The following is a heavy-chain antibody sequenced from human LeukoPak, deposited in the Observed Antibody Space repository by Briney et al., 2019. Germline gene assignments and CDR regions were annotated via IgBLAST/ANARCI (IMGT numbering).Heavy chain of an antibody. V-gene: IGHV3-11*01. J-gene: IGHJ4*02. D-gene: IGHD2-2*01. CDR2: IGTSGSRI. CDR3: AKSVVPAANAVDS. Sequence: GALRLSCAASGFIFSDYYMSWIRQAPGKGLEWIAYIGTSGSRIDYAESVRGRFTASRDNAKNSLFLQMDSLTVEDSALYYCAKSVVPAANAVDSWGQGTLVTVSS. CDR1: GFIFSDYY.